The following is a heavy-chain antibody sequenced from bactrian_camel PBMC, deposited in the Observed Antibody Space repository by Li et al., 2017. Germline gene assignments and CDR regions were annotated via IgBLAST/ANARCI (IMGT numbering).Heavy chain of an antibody. CDR3: AANHWVPSTLRGRPDEYDY. Sequence: QVQLVESGGGSVQSGQSLRLSCGVSGDTHSSLCMGWFRQVPGKEREGVAFIDTSGGSTYYADSVKGRFTISRDNAKDTVHLQMNSLKPEDTAMYYCAANHWVPSTLRGRPDEYDYWGQGTQVTVS. CDR2: IDTSGGST. V-gene: IGHV3S1*01. D-gene: IGHD1*01. J-gene: IGHJ4*01. CDR1: GDTHSSLC.